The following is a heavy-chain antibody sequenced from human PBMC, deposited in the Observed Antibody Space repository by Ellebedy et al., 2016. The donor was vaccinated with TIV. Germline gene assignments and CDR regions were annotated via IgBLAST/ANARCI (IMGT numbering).Heavy chain of an antibody. J-gene: IGHJ5*02. V-gene: IGHV1-8*01. Sequence: AASVKVSCNASGYIFTSYDIHWVRQATGQGPEWMGWMNPKSGNAGYAQKFQDRVTMTTNTSINEAYMNLSSLRSEDTAVYYCTRGGTTGFDPWGQGTLVIVSS. CDR3: TRGGTTGFDP. CDR2: MNPKSGNA. CDR1: GYIFTSYD. D-gene: IGHD1-14*01.